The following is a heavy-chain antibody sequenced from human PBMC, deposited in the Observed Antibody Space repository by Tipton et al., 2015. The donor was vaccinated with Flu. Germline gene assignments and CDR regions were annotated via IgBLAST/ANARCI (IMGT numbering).Heavy chain of an antibody. J-gene: IGHJ4*02. CDR3: ARHRVGLLQFPPFDS. CDR1: GGSINNRNYY. D-gene: IGHD1-26*01. CDR2: LYYSGTT. V-gene: IGHV4-39*01. Sequence: TLSLTCSVSGGSINNRNYYWGWIRQPPGKGLEWIGSLYYSGTTYYNTSLTSRVTISVDTSKNQFSLKLSSVTAADTAVYYCARHRVGLLQFPPFDSWGQGTLVSVSS.